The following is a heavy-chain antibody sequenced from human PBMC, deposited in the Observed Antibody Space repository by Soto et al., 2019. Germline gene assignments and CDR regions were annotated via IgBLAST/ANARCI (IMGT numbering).Heavy chain of an antibody. D-gene: IGHD2-15*01. V-gene: IGHV5-10-1*01. CDR3: ARYCSGGSCYSNYYYGMDV. Sequence: GESLKISCKGSGYSFTSYWISWVRQMPGKGLEWMGRIDPSDSYTNYSPSFQGHVTISADKSISTAYLQWSSLKASDTAMYYCARYCSGGSCYSNYYYGMDVWGQGTTVTVSS. J-gene: IGHJ6*02. CDR1: GYSFTSYW. CDR2: IDPSDSYT.